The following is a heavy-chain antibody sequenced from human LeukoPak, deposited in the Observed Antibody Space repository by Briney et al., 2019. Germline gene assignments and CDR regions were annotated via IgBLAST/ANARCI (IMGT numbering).Heavy chain of an antibody. V-gene: IGHV3-23*01. J-gene: IGHJ6*02. CDR3: AKDLREWPSGGMDV. D-gene: IGHD3-3*01. CDR2: ISGSGGST. Sequence: PGGSLRLSCAASGFTFSSYAMSWVRQAPGKGLEWVSAISGSGGSTYYADSVKGRFTISRDNSKNTLYLQMNSLRAEDTAVYYCAKDLREWPSGGMDVWGQGTTVTVSS. CDR1: GFTFSSYA.